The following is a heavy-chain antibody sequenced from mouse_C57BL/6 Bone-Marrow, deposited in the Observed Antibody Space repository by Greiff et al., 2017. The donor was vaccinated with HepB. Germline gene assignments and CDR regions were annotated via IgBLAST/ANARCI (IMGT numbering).Heavy chain of an antibody. D-gene: IGHD2-4*01. CDR2: IHPNSGST. Sequence: QVQLQQPGAELVKPGASVKLSCKASGYTFTSYWMHWVKQRPGQGLEWIGMIHPNSGSTNYNEKFKSKATLTVDKSSSTAYMQLSSLTSADSAVYYCARHYDYLFAYWGQGTLVTVSA. J-gene: IGHJ3*01. CDR1: GYTFTSYW. CDR3: ARHYDYLFAY. V-gene: IGHV1-64*01.